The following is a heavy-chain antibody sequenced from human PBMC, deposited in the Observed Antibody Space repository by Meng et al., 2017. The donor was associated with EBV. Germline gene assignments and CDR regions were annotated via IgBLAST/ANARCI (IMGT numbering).Heavy chain of an antibody. V-gene: IGHV1-69*01. J-gene: IGHJ4*02. D-gene: IGHD3-10*01. CDR3: ASESGRGFTPDY. CDR2: LIPMVGAP. CDR1: GGTVRSDA. Sequence: QLLQAGVGVKKPGSAVKVSCRTSGGTVRSDAVSWVRQGPGQGLEWMGGLIPMVGAPHYAQKFQGRVTIIADESTSTHSMELNSLRSEDTAMYYCASESGRGFTPDYWGQGTLVTVSS.